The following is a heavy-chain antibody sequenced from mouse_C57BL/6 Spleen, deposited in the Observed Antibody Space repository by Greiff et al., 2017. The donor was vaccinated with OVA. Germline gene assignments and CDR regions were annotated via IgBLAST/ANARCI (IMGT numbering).Heavy chain of an antibody. J-gene: IGHJ2*01. CDR2: IDPSDSET. CDR1: GYTFTSYW. V-gene: IGHV1-52*01. D-gene: IGHD3-2*02. Sequence: QVQLQQPGAELVRPGSSVKLSCKASGYTFTSYWMHWVKQRPIQGLEWIGNIDPSDSETHYNQKFKDKATLTVDKSSSTAYMQLSSLTSEDSAVYYCARGWTAQATMDYFDYWGQGTTLTVSS. CDR3: ARGWTAQATMDYFDY.